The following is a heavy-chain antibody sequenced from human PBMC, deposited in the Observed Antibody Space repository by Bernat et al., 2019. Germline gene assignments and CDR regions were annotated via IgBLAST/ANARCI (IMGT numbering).Heavy chain of an antibody. Sequence: EVQLVESGGGLVQPGGSLRLSCAASGFTFSSYWMSWVRQAPGKGLEWVANIKQAGSEKYYVDSVNGRFTISRDNAKNSLYLQMNSLRAEDTAVYYWAATYYYDSRGWGAFDIWGQGTMVTVSS. CDR2: IKQAGSEK. CDR1: GFTFSSYW. CDR3: AATYYYDSRGWGAFDI. J-gene: IGHJ3*02. V-gene: IGHV3-7*02. D-gene: IGHD3-22*01.